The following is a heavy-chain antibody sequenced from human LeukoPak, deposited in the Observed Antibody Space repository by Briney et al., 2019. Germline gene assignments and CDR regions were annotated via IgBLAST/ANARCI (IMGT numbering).Heavy chain of an antibody. J-gene: IGHJ4*02. CDR3: ARDSWWPTAPDY. Sequence: GWSLRLSCAASGFTFSSYSMNWVRQAPGKGLEWVSSISSSSSYIYYADSVKGRFTISRDNAKNSLYLQMNSLRAEGTAVYYCARDSWWPTAPDYWGQGTLVTVSS. D-gene: IGHD2-15*01. CDR2: ISSSSSYI. V-gene: IGHV3-21*01. CDR1: GFTFSSYS.